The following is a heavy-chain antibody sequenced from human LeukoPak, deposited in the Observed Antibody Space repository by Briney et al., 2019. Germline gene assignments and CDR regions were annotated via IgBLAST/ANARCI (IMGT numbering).Heavy chain of an antibody. CDR3: ASGSSSSLRAYGMDV. CDR2: VYYSGST. D-gene: IGHD6-6*01. CDR1: GGSISPYY. V-gene: IGHV4-59*08. J-gene: IGHJ6*02. Sequence: NPSETLSLTCTVSGGSISPYYWSWIRQPPGKGLEWIGYVYYSGSTNYNPSLKSRVTISVDTSKNQFSLKLSPVTAADTAVYYCASGSSSSLRAYGMDVWGQGTTVTVSS.